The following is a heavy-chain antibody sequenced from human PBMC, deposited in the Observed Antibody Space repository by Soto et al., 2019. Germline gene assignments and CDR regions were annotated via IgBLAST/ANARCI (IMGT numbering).Heavy chain of an antibody. CDR2: ISFSGSTI. D-gene: IGHD3-16*01. CDR1: GFRFASYG. J-gene: IGHJ4*02. V-gene: IGHV3-11*01. CDR3: AGGDSDSFDS. Sequence: GGSLRLSCVASGFRFASYGFHWIRQAPGKGLEWVSYISFSGSTIYYADSVKGRFTISRDNAKNSLYLQMNNLRPEDTAVYYCAGGDSDSFDSWGQGTLVTVSS.